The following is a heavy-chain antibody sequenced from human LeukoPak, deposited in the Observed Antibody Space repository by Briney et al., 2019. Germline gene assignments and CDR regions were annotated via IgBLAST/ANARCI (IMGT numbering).Heavy chain of an antibody. Sequence: PGGSLRLSCAASGFTFSSYAMSWVRQAPGKGLEWVSAISGSGGSTYYADSVKGRFTISRDNSKNTLYLQMNSLRAEDTAVYYCARDKRAHYYGSGSYYNRPNLFDYWGQGTLVTVSS. D-gene: IGHD3-10*01. CDR1: GFTFSSYA. J-gene: IGHJ4*02. V-gene: IGHV3-23*01. CDR2: ISGSGGST. CDR3: ARDKRAHYYGSGSYYNRPNLFDY.